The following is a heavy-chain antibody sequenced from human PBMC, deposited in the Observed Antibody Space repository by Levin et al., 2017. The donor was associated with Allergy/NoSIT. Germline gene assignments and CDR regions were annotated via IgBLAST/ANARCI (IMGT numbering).Heavy chain of an antibody. CDR1: GFTVGRF. J-gene: IGHJ4*02. CDR3: ARGSLPRPGVNDFDY. V-gene: IGHV3-66*01. Sequence: PGGSLRLSCVASGFTVGRFMSWVRQAPGKGLEWVSFIYSDDSTNYADSVKGRFTISRDLSKNTLYLQMNSLRAGDTAVYYCARGSLPRPGVNDFDYWGQGTLVTVSS. D-gene: IGHD2-2*01. CDR2: IYSDDST.